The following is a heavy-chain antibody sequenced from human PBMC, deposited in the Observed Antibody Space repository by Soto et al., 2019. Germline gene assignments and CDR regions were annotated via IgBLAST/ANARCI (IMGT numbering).Heavy chain of an antibody. CDR3: ARVVVVDAVDYDAFDI. J-gene: IGHJ3*02. V-gene: IGHV1-69*12. Sequence: QVQLVQSGAEVKKPGSSVKVSCKASGGTFSSYAISWVRQAPGQGLEWMGGIIPIFGTANYAQKCQGRVRITADEYMSSAEMGLSSLRSEDRAVYYCARVVVVDAVDYDAFDIWGQGTMVTVSS. D-gene: IGHD2-15*01. CDR1: GGTFSSYA. CDR2: IIPIFGTA.